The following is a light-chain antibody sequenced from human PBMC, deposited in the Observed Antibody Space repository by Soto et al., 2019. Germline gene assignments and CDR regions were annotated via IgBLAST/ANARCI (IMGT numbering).Light chain of an antibody. CDR1: SSDIGTYNY. J-gene: IGLJ1*01. CDR3: ASFTKSTRDV. Sequence: QSVLTQPASVSGSPGQSIAISCSGTSSDIGTYNYVSWYRQYPGEAPKLIIYDVTNRPSGVSTRFSGSKSGNVASLTITGLQADDEADYYCASFTKSTRDVFGTGTKLTVL. CDR2: DVT. V-gene: IGLV2-14*01.